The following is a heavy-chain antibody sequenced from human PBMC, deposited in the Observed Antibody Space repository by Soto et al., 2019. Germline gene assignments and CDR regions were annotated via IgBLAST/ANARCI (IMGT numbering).Heavy chain of an antibody. J-gene: IGHJ4*02. CDR1: GFTFSSYS. Sequence: EVQLVESGGGLVKPGGSLRLSCAASGFTFSSYSMNWVRQAPGKGLEWVSSISSSSSYIYYADSVKGRFTISRDNAKNSLYLQMNSLRAEDTAVYYCAREVYGDYEGIDYWGQGTLVTVSS. D-gene: IGHD4-17*01. V-gene: IGHV3-21*01. CDR2: ISSSSSYI. CDR3: AREVYGDYEGIDY.